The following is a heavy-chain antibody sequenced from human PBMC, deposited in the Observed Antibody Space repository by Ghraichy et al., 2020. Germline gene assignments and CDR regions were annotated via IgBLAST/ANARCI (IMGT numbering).Heavy chain of an antibody. D-gene: IGHD3-22*01. CDR3: ARALYSSGYYVAFDI. CDR1: GFTFSNYW. Sequence: LSLTCAASGFTFSNYWMHWVRQAPGKGLVWVSRINTDGSSTTYADSVKGRFTISRDNAKNTLYVQMNSLRAEDTAVYYCARALYSSGYYVAFDIWGQGTMVTVAS. J-gene: IGHJ3*02. V-gene: IGHV3-74*01. CDR2: INTDGSST.